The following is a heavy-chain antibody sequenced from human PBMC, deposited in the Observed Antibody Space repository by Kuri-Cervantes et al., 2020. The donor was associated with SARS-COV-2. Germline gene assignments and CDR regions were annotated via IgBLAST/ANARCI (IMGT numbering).Heavy chain of an antibody. D-gene: IGHD3-9*01. V-gene: IGHV3-48*01. CDR2: ISSSSSTI. J-gene: IGHJ6*02. Sequence: GESLKISCAASGFTFSSYSMNWVRQAPGKGLEWVSYISSSSSTIHYADSVKGRFTISRDNAKNSLYLQMNSLRAEDTAVYYCATEAHILTGYYYYYGMDVWGQGTTVTVSS. CDR1: GFTFSSYS. CDR3: ATEAHILTGYYYYYGMDV.